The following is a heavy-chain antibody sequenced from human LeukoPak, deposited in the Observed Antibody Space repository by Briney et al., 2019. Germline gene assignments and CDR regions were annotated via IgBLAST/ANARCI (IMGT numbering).Heavy chain of an antibody. D-gene: IGHD6-6*01. J-gene: IGHJ4*02. CDR3: ARGGGRQISSSDFDY. CDR2: IYYTGST. V-gene: IGHV4-59*01. Sequence: SETLSLTCTVSGGSFNSYYWNWIRQPPGKGLEWIGYIYYTGSTNYNPSLKSRATISVDTSKNQFSLKLSSVTAADTAVYYCARGGGRQISSSDFDYWGQGTLVTVSS. CDR1: GGSFNSYY.